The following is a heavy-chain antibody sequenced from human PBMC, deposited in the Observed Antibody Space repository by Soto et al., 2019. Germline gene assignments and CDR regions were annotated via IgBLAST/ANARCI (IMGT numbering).Heavy chain of an antibody. CDR2: FSSSSSNI. D-gene: IGHD5-18*01. J-gene: IGHJ4*02. Sequence: PGGSLRLSCAASGFTFSSYSMNWVRQAPGKGLEWVSSFSSSSSNIYYADSVRGRFTISRDNAKNTLYLQMNSLRAEDTAVYYCANRPLSIHTVDYWGQGALVTVSS. V-gene: IGHV3-21*04. CDR1: GFTFSSYS. CDR3: ANRPLSIHTVDY.